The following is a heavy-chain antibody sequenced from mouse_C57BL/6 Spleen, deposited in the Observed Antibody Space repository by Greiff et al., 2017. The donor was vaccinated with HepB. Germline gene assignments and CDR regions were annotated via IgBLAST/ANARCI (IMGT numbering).Heavy chain of an antibody. D-gene: IGHD2-5*01. CDR2: INPSTGGT. J-gene: IGHJ2*01. CDR1: GYSFTGYY. Sequence: VQLQQSGPELVKPGASVKISCKASGYSFTGYYMNWVKQSPEKSLEWIGEINPSTGGTTYNQKFKAKATLTVDKSSSTAYMQLKSLTSEDSAVYYCARKGVYYSSFHFDYWGQGTTLTVSS. CDR3: ARKGVYYSSFHFDY. V-gene: IGHV1-42*01.